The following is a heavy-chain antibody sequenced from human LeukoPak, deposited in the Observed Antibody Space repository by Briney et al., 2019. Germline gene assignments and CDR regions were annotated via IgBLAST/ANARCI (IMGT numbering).Heavy chain of an antibody. CDR1: GFTFSRYA. CDR3: AYSAGYYH. Sequence: SGGSLRLSCAASGFTFSRYAMHWVRQAPGKGLEYVSAITSNGGSTYYAESVKGRFTISRDNSKNTLYLHMSTLRPEDTAVYYCAYSAGYYHWGQGTLVTVSS. J-gene: IGHJ1*01. CDR2: ITSNGGST. D-gene: IGHD3-22*01. V-gene: IGHV3-64D*06.